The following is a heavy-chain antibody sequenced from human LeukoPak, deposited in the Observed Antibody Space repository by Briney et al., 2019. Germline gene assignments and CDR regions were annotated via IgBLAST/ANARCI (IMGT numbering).Heavy chain of an antibody. Sequence: SETLSLTCTVSGGSISSYYWSWIRQPPGKGLEWIGYIYYSGSTNYNPSLKSRVTISVDTSKNQFSLKLSSVTAADTAVYYCAGDSPVAGTRYWGQGTLVTVSS. V-gene: IGHV4-59*12. D-gene: IGHD6-19*01. CDR1: GGSISSYY. CDR3: AGDSPVAGTRY. J-gene: IGHJ4*02. CDR2: IYYSGST.